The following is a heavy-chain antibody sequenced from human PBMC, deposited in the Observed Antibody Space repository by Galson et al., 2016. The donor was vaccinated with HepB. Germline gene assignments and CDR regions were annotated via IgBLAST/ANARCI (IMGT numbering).Heavy chain of an antibody. D-gene: IGHD3-22*01. CDR3: AKDPRGYQYYDSSGYYDF. Sequence: SLRLSCAASQISFSDSTMNWVRQAPGKGLEWVSAISRSGDSTYYVDSVRGRFTISRDNSRNTLYLQMNSLRGEDTAVYFCAKDPRGYQYYDSSGYYDFWGQGTLVTVSS. CDR1: QISFSDST. CDR2: ISRSGDST. V-gene: IGHV3-23*01. J-gene: IGHJ4*02.